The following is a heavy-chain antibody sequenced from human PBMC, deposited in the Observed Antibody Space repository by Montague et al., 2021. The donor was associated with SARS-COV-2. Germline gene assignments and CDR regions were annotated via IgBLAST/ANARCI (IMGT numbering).Heavy chain of an antibody. D-gene: IGHD2-2*01. Sequence: SETLSLTCAVYRGSVKSYYWTWIRQPPGKGLEWIGEVNQSGTTIYNPSVKSGVTISEDTSKNQFYLRLNPVTAADTAVYYCARGRRPVVVPGAGPAGRAFDIWGQGTMVTVSS. CDR3: ARGRRPVVVPGAGPAGRAFDI. CDR1: RGSVKSYY. V-gene: IGHV4-34*01. CDR2: VNQSGTT. J-gene: IGHJ3*02.